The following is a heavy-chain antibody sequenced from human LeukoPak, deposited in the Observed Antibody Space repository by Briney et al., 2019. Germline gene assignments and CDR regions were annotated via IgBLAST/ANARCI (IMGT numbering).Heavy chain of an antibody. CDR1: GFTFSDYY. CDR2: ISTSGSTI. D-gene: IGHD5-24*01. J-gene: IGHJ4*02. CDR3: ARDSRVATRGENLDY. Sequence: GGSLRLSCAASGFTFSDYYMSWIRQAPGKGLEWVAYISTSGSTIYYADSVMGRFTISRDNAKNSLYLQMNILRAEDTAVYYCARDSRVATRGENLDYWGQGNLVTVSS. V-gene: IGHV3-11*01.